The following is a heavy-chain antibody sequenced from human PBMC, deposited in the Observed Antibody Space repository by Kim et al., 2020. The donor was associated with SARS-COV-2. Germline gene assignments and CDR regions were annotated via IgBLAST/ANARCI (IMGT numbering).Heavy chain of an antibody. CDR3: ARRKDIAARLGAFDI. D-gene: IGHD6-6*01. V-gene: IGHV4-61*07. Sequence: PLKSRVTISVDTSKNQFSLKLSSVTAADTAVYYCARRKDIAARLGAFDIWGQGTMVTVSS. J-gene: IGHJ3*02.